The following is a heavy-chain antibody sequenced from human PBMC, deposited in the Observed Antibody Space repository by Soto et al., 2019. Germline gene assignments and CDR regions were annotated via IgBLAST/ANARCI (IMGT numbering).Heavy chain of an antibody. Sequence: SVKVSCKASGYTFTSYGISWVRQAPGQGLEWMGGISPINGTANYAQKLQGRVTITADESTSTAYMELSSLRSEDTAVYYCAREGSEVVTFDYWGQGTLVTVSS. CDR1: GYTFTSYG. D-gene: IGHD3-10*01. CDR2: ISPINGTA. J-gene: IGHJ4*02. CDR3: AREGSEVVTFDY. V-gene: IGHV1-69*13.